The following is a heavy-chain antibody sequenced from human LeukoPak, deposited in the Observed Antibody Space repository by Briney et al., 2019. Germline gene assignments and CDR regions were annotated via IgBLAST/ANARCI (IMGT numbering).Heavy chain of an antibody. V-gene: IGHV3-30*02. CDR3: ARGSGAEFDP. D-gene: IGHD2-15*01. J-gene: IGHJ5*02. CDR1: GFTFSDYG. Sequence: GGSLRLSCAASGFTFSDYGMHWVRQAPGKGLEWVAFIRSDGINKYADSVKGRFTISRDNAKNSLYLQMNSLRAEDTAVYYCARGSGAEFDPWGQGTLVTVSS. CDR2: IRSDGINK.